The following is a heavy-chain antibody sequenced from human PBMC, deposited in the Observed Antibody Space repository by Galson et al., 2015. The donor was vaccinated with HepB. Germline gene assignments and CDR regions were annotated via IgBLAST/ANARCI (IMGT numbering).Heavy chain of an antibody. CDR1: GFSLTASGGG. Sequence: PALVKPTQTLTLTCTVSGFSLTASGGGVGWIRQPPRKALEWLALIYWNDDKRYSPPLRSRLTVTRDTSRDQVVLSMTNMDPGDTATDCCAAREDSSSRKDIVGSWGQGPLVIVTS. J-gene: IGHJ4*02. CDR2: IYWNDDK. D-gene: IGHD6-6*01. CDR3: AAREDSSSRKDIVGS. V-gene: IGHV2-5*01.